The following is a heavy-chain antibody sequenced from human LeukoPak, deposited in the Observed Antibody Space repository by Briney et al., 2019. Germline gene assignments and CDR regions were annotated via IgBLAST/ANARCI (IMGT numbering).Heavy chain of an antibody. CDR1: NYSISNDFY. J-gene: IGHJ4*02. D-gene: IGHD5-18*01. Sequence: SETLSLTCSVSNYSISNDFYWGWIRLPPGKGLEWIGNVHHRGGTYYSPSLKSRVTLSLDTSNNQFSLKLKSVTTANTAVYYCARASDTAMVFFFDYWGQGIMVTVSS. CDR3: ARASDTAMVFFFDY. V-gene: IGHV4-38-2*02. CDR2: VHHRGGT.